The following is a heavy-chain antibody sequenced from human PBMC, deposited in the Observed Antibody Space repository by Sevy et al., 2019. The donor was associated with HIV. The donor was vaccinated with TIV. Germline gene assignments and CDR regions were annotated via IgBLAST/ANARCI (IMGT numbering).Heavy chain of an antibody. CDR2: IIPIFGTT. V-gene: IGHV1-69*13. Sequence: ASVKVSCKASGGTFSNYALSWVRQAPGQGLEWMGGIIPIFGTTNFAQTFQGRVTLTADESRSTAYMELSSLKSADTAVYYCARTPLLSIPGTTDVYFDNWGQGTLVTASS. J-gene: IGHJ4*02. CDR1: GGTFSNYA. D-gene: IGHD4-4*01. CDR3: ARTPLLSIPGTTDVYFDN.